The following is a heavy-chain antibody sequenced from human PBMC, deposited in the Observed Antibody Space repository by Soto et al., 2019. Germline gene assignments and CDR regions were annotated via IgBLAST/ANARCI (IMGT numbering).Heavy chain of an antibody. J-gene: IGHJ4*02. CDR1: GDTFNFYT. V-gene: IGHV1-69*02. Sequence: QVQLVQSGAEVKRPGSSVKVSCKASGDTFNFYTINWVRQAPGLGLEWMGRVNPIVSMSNYAQKFQGRVTMSADKSTSKAYRQLSSLRSEDTAMYYCASSYGSGYRAFDYWGQGALVTVSS. CDR3: ASSYGSGYRAFDY. CDR2: VNPIVSMS. D-gene: IGHD3-10*01.